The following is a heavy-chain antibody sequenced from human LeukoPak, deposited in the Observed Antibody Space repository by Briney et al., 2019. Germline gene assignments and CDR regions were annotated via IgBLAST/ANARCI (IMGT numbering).Heavy chain of an antibody. Sequence: GGTLRLSCAASGFTFSSYGMSWVRQAPGKGLEWVANIKEDGSEKFYVDSVKGRFTISRDNTKNSLYLQMNSLRVEDTAVYYCARGHYDDYERGRGTLVTVSS. D-gene: IGHD4-17*01. CDR1: GFTFSSYG. J-gene: IGHJ4*02. CDR2: IKEDGSEK. CDR3: ARGHYDDYE. V-gene: IGHV3-7*01.